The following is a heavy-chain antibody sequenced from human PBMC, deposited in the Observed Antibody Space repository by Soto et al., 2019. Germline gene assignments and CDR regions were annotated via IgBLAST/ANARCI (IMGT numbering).Heavy chain of an antibody. Sequence: GGSLRLSCTASGFTFSDYWMNWVRQAPGKGLEWVASIKQDGSEKMYVDSVKDRFTISRDNADNSLYLQMASLRGEDTAVYYCARDGVVPGLYFDCWGQGALVTVSS. D-gene: IGHD2-15*01. CDR2: IKQDGSEK. J-gene: IGHJ4*02. CDR3: ARDGVVPGLYFDC. CDR1: GFTFSDYW. V-gene: IGHV3-7*05.